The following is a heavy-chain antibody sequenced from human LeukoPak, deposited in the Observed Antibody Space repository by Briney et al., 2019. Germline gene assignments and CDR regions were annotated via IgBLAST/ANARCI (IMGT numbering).Heavy chain of an antibody. CDR2: ISSSSRYI. D-gene: IGHD6-6*01. CDR3: ARDFFVGDYSSSSDY. Sequence: GGSLRLSCAASEFIFSNYSMNWVRQAPGRGLEWVSSISSSSRYIYYADSVKGRFTISRDNAKNSLYLQMNSLRVEDTAVYYCARDFFVGDYSSSSDYWGQGTLVTVSS. CDR1: EFIFSNYS. V-gene: IGHV3-21*01. J-gene: IGHJ4*02.